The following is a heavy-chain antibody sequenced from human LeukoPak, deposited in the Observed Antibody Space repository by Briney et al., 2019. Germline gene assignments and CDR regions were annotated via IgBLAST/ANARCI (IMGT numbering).Heavy chain of an antibody. CDR1: GFTFSSYG. CDR3: AKDSRGYQDYFDY. J-gene: IGHJ4*02. D-gene: IGHD3-22*01. Sequence: GGTLRLSCAASGFTFSSYGMSWVRQAPGKGLEWVSVISGSGGSTYYAASVKGRFTISRDNSKNTLYLQMNSLRAEDTAVYYCAKDSRGYQDYFDYWGQGTLVTVSS. CDR2: ISGSGGST. V-gene: IGHV3-23*01.